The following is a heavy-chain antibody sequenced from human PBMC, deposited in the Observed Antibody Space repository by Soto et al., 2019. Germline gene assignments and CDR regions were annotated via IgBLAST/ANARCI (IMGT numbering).Heavy chain of an antibody. V-gene: IGHV4-34*01. Sequence: SETLSLTCAIYVGSFSGYYWGWIRQPPGKGLDRIGELNNSGSTNYNPSLKSRVTISVDTSKNQFSLKLSSVTAADTAVYYCARGFWDYYGSGSYYPSPTYYYHYGMDVWGQGTTVTVSS. CDR2: LNNSGST. CDR1: VGSFSGYY. CDR3: ARGFWDYYGSGSYYPSPTYYYHYGMDV. J-gene: IGHJ6*01. D-gene: IGHD3-10*01.